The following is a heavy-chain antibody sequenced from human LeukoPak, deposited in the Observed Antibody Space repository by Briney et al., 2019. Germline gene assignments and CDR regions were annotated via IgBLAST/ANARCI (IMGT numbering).Heavy chain of an antibody. Sequence: SETLSLTCAVYGGSFSGYYWSWIRQPPGKGLEWIGEINHSGSTNYNPSLKSRVTISVDTSKNQFSLKLSSVPAADTAVYYCARVRGGVYYDFWSGYYTDAPGMVLDYWGQGTLVTVSS. D-gene: IGHD3-3*01. J-gene: IGHJ4*02. V-gene: IGHV4-34*01. CDR1: GGSFSGYY. CDR3: ARVRGGVYYDFWSGYYTDAPGMVLDY. CDR2: INHSGST.